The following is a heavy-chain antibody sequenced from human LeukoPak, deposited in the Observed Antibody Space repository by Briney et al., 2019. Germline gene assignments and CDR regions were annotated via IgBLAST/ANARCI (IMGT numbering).Heavy chain of an antibody. V-gene: IGHV4-59*01. D-gene: IGHD3-10*01. Sequence: SETLSLTCTVSGGSISNYYWSWIRQPPGKGLEWIGYIHYSGSTNYNPSLKSRVTISVDTSKNQFSLKLSSVTAADTAVYYCARTPLRGATFFTSYPNWFDTWGQGTLVTVSS. J-gene: IGHJ5*02. CDR1: GGSISNYY. CDR2: IHYSGST. CDR3: ARTPLRGATFFTSYPNWFDT.